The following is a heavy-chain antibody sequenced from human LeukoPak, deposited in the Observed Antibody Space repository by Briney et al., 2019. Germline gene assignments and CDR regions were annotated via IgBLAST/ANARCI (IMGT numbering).Heavy chain of an antibody. J-gene: IGHJ4*02. Sequence: SETLSLTRTVSGYSISSGYYWGWIRQPPGKGLEWIGSIYHSGSTYYNPSLKSRVTISVDTSNNQFSLKLSSVTAADTAVYYCARASRAAATNVDYWGQGTLVTVSS. CDR1: GYSISSGYY. D-gene: IGHD6-13*01. CDR3: ARASRAAATNVDY. V-gene: IGHV4-38-2*02. CDR2: IYHSGST.